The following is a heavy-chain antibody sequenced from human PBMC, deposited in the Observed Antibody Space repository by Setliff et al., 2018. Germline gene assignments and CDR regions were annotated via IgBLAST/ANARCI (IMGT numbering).Heavy chain of an antibody. CDR1: GYTFINYD. CDR2: MNPNSGNT. Sequence: ALVKVSCKASGYTFINYDINWVRQATGQGLEWMGWMNPNSGNTGYAQKFQGRVTMTRNTSISTAYMELSSLRSDDTAVYYCARSFYGCFNYWGQGTPVTVSS. CDR3: ARSFYGCFNY. D-gene: IGHD3-10*01. J-gene: IGHJ4*02. V-gene: IGHV1-8*01.